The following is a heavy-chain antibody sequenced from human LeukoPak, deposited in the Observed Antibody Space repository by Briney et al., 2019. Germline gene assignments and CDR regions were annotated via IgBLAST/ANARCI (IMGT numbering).Heavy chain of an antibody. CDR2: IRQDGGEA. J-gene: IGHJ5*02. D-gene: IGHD3-9*01. V-gene: IGHV3-7*01. CDR1: GFMFSSYW. CDR3: ARAVGDILTGYSS. Sequence: GGSLRLSCAASGFMFSSYWMTWVRQAPGKGLEWVANIRQDGGEAYYVDSVKGRFTISRDNAKNSLYLQMNSLRAEDTAVYYCARAVGDILTGYSSWGQGTLVTVSS.